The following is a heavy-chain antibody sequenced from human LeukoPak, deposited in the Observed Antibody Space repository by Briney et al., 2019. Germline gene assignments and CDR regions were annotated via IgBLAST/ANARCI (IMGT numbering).Heavy chain of an antibody. J-gene: IGHJ4*02. Sequence: GGSLRLSCAATGFTFRSYGMGWVRQAPGKGPEWVSAISGSGGDTYYADSVKGRFTISRDNSKNTLYLQMNSLRVEDTALYYCARRYCGDDCYPYYFDYWGQGTLVTVSS. CDR3: ARRYCGDDCYPYYFDY. V-gene: IGHV3-23*01. CDR2: ISGSGGDT. D-gene: IGHD2-21*02. CDR1: GFTFRSYG.